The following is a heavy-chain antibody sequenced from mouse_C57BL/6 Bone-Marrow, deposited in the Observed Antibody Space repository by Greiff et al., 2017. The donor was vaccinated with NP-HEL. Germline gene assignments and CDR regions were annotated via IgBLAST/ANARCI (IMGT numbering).Heavy chain of an antibody. CDR1: GYTFTSYD. J-gene: IGHJ4*01. Sequence: VMLVESGPELVKPGASVKLSCKASGYTFTSYDINWVKQRPGQGLEWIGWIYPRDGSTKYNEKFKGKATLTVDTSSSTAYMELHSLTSEDSAVYFCARYDGYYLYAMDYWGQGTSVTVSS. D-gene: IGHD2-3*01. CDR3: ARYDGYYLYAMDY. CDR2: IYPRDGST. V-gene: IGHV1-85*01.